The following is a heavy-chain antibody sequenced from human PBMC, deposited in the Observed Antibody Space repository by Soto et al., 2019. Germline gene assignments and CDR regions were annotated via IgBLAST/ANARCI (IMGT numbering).Heavy chain of an antibody. CDR2: IIPIFGTA. CDR3: ARVDPPYPPDGPT. V-gene: IGHV1-69*13. D-gene: IGHD2-2*02. Sequence: SVKVSCKASGGTFSSYAISWVRQVPGQGLEWMGGIIPIFGTANYAQKFQGRVTITADESTSTAYMELSSLRSEDTAVYYCARVDPPYPPDGPTWGQGTLVTVSS. J-gene: IGHJ5*02. CDR1: GGTFSSYA.